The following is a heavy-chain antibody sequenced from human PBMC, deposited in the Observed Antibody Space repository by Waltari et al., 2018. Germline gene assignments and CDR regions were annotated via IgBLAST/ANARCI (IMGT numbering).Heavy chain of an antibody. V-gene: IGHV1-69*01. D-gene: IGHD5-18*01. CDR3: ARSVYSYGSTLPSDY. CDR1: GSTFSSYA. CDR2: IIPIFGTA. Sequence: QVQLVQSGAEVKKPGSSVKVSCKDSGSTFSSYAISWVRQAPGQGLEGMGGIIPIFGTANYAQKCQGRVTITADESTSTAYMELSSLRSEDTAVYYCARSVYSYGSTLPSDYWGQGTLVTVSS. J-gene: IGHJ4*02.